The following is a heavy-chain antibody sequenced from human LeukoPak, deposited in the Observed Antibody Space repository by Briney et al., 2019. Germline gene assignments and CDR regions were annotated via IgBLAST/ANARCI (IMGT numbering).Heavy chain of an antibody. CDR2: IYPRDSDT. CDR1: GYSFSVNW. CDR3: ARISINAFDV. Sequence: GESLKISCKGSGYSFSVNWIGWVRQMPGKGLEWMGIIYPRDSDTRYSPSFQGQVTISADKSISTAYVQWSSLKASDTAIYYCARISINAFDVSGQGTKVTVSS. V-gene: IGHV5-51*01. J-gene: IGHJ3*01. D-gene: IGHD3-3*02.